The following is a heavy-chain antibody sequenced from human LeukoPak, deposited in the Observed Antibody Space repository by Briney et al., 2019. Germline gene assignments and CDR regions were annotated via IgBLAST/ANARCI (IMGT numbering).Heavy chain of an antibody. CDR2: INRDGSST. V-gene: IGHV3-74*01. J-gene: IGHJ4*02. Sequence: GGSLRLSCVASGFTFSSYWMYWVRQAPGKGLVWVSRINRDGSSTSYADSVKGRFTISRDNAQNTLHLQMNRLRAEDTAMYYCARTYSSGWYVDYWGQGTLVTVSS. D-gene: IGHD6-19*01. CDR1: GFTFSSYW. CDR3: ARTYSSGWYVDY.